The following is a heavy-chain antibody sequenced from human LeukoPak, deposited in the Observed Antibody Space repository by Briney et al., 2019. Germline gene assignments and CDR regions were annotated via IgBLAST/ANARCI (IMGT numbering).Heavy chain of an antibody. CDR3: AREVVPAAPTGLYHHNYGMNV. V-gene: IGHV1-2*02. D-gene: IGHD2-15*01. Sequence: ASVKVSCKASGYTFTDYYIHWVRQAPGRGLEWMGRIEPNSGGTNYAQNFQDRVTMTRDTSMSTVYMEVSSLTVDDTAMYYCAREVVPAAPTGLYHHNYGMNVWGPGATVTVSS. CDR1: GYTFTDYY. J-gene: IGHJ6*02. CDR2: IEPNSGGT.